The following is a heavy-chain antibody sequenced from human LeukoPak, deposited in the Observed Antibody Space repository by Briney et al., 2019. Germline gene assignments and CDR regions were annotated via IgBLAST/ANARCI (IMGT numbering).Heavy chain of an antibody. J-gene: IGHJ4*02. CDR2: IIPILGIA. D-gene: IGHD5-18*01. CDR1: GGTFSSYA. V-gene: IGHV1-69*04. CDR3: VSQCKGTAMVTSDY. Sequence: SVKVSCKASGGTFSSYAISWVRQAPGQGLEWMGRIIPILGIANYAQKFQGRVTITADKSTSTAYMELSSLRSEDTAVYYCVSQCKGTAMVTSDYWGQGTLVTVSS.